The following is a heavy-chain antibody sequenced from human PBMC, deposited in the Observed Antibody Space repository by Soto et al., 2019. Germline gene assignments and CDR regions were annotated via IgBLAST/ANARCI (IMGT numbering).Heavy chain of an antibody. Sequence: GGSLRLSCAASGFTFSSYAMHWVRQAPGKGLEWVAVISYDGSNKYYADSVKGRFTISRDNSKNTLYLQMNSLRAEDTAVYYCARVRHSYGYRSFDYWGQGTLVTVSS. CDR1: GFTFSSYA. V-gene: IGHV3-30-3*01. CDR3: ARVRHSYGYRSFDY. J-gene: IGHJ4*02. CDR2: ISYDGSNK. D-gene: IGHD5-18*01.